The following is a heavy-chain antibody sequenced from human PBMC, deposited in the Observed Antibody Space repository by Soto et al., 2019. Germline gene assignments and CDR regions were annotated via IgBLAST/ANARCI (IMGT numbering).Heavy chain of an antibody. Sequence: ASVKVSCKASGYTFTSSDVYWVRQATGQGLELMGWMNPNTGNTGYAQKFQGRVTITADESTSTAYMELSSLRSEDTAEYYCARAYVVVVAATNYYGMDVWGQGTTVTVSS. D-gene: IGHD2-15*01. J-gene: IGHJ6*02. CDR2: MNPNTGNT. V-gene: IGHV1-8*01. CDR1: GYTFTSSD. CDR3: ARAYVVVVAATNYYGMDV.